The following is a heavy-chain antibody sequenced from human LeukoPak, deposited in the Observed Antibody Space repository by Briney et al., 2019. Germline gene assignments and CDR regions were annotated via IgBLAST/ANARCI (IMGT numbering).Heavy chain of an antibody. CDR3: VTHFDGSGPDAFDI. D-gene: IGHD3-22*01. V-gene: IGHV1-24*01. J-gene: IGHJ3*02. Sequence: GASVKVSCKASGHTLTEISMHWVRQAPGKGFVWMGGVDPEDGETIYAQKFQGRVTMTDDPSTDTAYMELSSLRSEDTAVYYCVTHFDGSGPDAFDIWGQGTMVTVSS. CDR2: VDPEDGET. CDR1: GHTLTEIS.